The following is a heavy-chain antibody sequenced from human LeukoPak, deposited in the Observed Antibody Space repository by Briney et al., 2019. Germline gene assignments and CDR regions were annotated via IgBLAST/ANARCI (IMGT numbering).Heavy chain of an antibody. CDR2: ISSSGSTI. V-gene: IGHV3-48*03. J-gene: IGHJ2*01. Sequence: GGSLRLSCAASGFTFSSYEMNWVRQAPGKGLEWVSYISSSGSTIYYADSVKGRFTISRDNAKNSLYLQMNSLRAEDTAVYYCAREGPTVGSKWDIWYFDLWGRGTLVTVSS. D-gene: IGHD1-26*01. CDR3: AREGPTVGSKWDIWYFDL. CDR1: GFTFSSYE.